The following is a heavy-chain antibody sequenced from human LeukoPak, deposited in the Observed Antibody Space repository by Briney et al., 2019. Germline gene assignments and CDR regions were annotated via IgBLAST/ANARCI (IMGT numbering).Heavy chain of an antibody. CDR1: GFTFSSYS. CDR2: ISETSRKT. CDR3: VQEARRDGYKLAPVAEY. J-gene: IGHJ4*02. V-gene: IGHV3-23*01. D-gene: IGHD5-24*01. Sequence: GGSLRLSCAASGFTFSSYSMNWVRQAPGKGLEWVSAISETSRKTYYADPVKGRFTISRDNSKNTLYLQMNDLRDEDTAVYYCVQEARRDGYKLAPVAEYWGQGTLVTVSS.